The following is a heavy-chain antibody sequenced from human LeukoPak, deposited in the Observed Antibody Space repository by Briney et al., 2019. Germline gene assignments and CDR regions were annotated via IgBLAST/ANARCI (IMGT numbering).Heavy chain of an antibody. J-gene: IGHJ3*02. CDR2: INHSGST. Sequence: SETLSLTCAVYGGSFSGYYWSWIRQPPGKGLEWIGEINHSGSTNYNPSLKSRVTISVDTSKNHFSLKLSSVTAADTAVYYCARRIRGVNDAFDIWGQGIMVIVSS. D-gene: IGHD3-10*01. V-gene: IGHV4-34*01. CDR3: ARRIRGVNDAFDI. CDR1: GGSFSGYY.